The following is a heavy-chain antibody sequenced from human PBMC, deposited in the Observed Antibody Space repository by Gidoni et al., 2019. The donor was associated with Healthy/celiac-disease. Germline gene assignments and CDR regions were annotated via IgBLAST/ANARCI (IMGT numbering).Heavy chain of an antibody. Sequence: QVQLVQSGAEVKKPGSSVTVSCKASGGTFSSYALSGVRQAPVQGLAWMGGIIPIFGTANDAQKFQGRVTITADESTSTAYMELISLRSEDTAVYYCARGQSTPYSGTYYYYGMDVWGQGTTVTVSS. D-gene: IGHD1-1*01. V-gene: IGHV1-69*01. CDR3: ARGQSTPYSGTYYYYGMDV. CDR2: IIPIFGTA. CDR1: GGTFSSYA. J-gene: IGHJ6*02.